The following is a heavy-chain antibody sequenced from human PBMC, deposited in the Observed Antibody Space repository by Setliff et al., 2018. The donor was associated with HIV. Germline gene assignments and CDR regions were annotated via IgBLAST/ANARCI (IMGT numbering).Heavy chain of an antibody. D-gene: IGHD3-3*02. Sequence: ASVKVSCKASGYTFTNSYMHFVRQAPGQGLEWVGIIDPSGRSTTFYAQTLRGRVAMTRDTSISTAYMEPSSLRSDDTAVYYCARGTAPRPASVLEFLEWLFPNWFDPWGQGTLVTVSS. CDR3: ARGTAPRPASVLEFLEWLFPNWFDP. V-gene: IGHV1-46*04. J-gene: IGHJ5*02. CDR2: IDPSGRSTT. CDR1: GYTFTNSY.